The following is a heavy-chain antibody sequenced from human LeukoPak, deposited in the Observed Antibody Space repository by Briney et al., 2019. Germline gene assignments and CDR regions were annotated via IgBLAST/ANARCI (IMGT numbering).Heavy chain of an antibody. D-gene: IGHD6-19*01. CDR3: ARDLGIAVAGTLDY. CDR1: GYTFTSYG. J-gene: IGHJ4*02. CDR2: ISAYNGNT. Sequence: ASVKASFKASGYTFTSYGISWVRQAPGQGLEWMGWISAYNGNTNYAQKLQGRVTMTTDTSTSTAYMELRSLRSDDTAVYYCARDLGIAVAGTLDYWGQGTLVTVSS. V-gene: IGHV1-18*01.